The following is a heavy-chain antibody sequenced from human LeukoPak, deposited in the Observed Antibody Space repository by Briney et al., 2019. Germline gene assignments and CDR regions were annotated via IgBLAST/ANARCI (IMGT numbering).Heavy chain of an antibody. D-gene: IGHD1-26*01. J-gene: IGHJ6*03. CDR3: ARLGGGGSYQNPLRYYMDV. CDR1: GYSFTSYW. Sequence: GESLKISCKGSGYSFTSYWIGWVRQMPGKGLEWMGIIYPGDSDTRYSPSFQGQVTISADKSISTAYLQWSSLKASDTAMYYCARLGGGGSYQNPLRYYMDVWGKGTTVTVSS. CDR2: IYPGDSDT. V-gene: IGHV5-51*01.